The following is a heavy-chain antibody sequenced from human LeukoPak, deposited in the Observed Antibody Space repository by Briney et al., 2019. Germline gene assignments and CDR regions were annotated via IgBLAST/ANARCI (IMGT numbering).Heavy chain of an antibody. Sequence: ASVKVSCKASGYTFTSYGISWVRQAPGQGLEWMGWISAYNGNTNYAQKLQGRVTMTTDTSTSTAYMELRSLRSDDTAVYYCARGPYYYDRSGPMSGSYFDYWGQGTLVTVSP. V-gene: IGHV1-18*01. CDR1: GYTFTSYG. CDR3: ARGPYYYDRSGPMSGSYFDY. CDR2: ISAYNGNT. D-gene: IGHD3-22*01. J-gene: IGHJ4*02.